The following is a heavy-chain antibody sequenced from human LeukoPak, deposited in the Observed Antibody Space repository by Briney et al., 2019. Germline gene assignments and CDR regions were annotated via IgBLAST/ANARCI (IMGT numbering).Heavy chain of an antibody. CDR1: GYSISSGYY. D-gene: IGHD3-3*01. Sequence: PSETLSLTCTVSGYSISSGYYWGWIRQPPGKGLEWIGSIYHSGSTYYNPSLKSRVTISVDTSKNQFSLKLSSVTAADTAVYYCAREDGDFWSGYYPYYMDVWGKGTTVTVSS. V-gene: IGHV4-38-2*02. CDR2: IYHSGST. CDR3: AREDGDFWSGYYPYYMDV. J-gene: IGHJ6*03.